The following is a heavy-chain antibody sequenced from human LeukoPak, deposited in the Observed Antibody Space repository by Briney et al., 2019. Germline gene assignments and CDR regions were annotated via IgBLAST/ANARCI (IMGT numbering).Heavy chain of an antibody. CDR3: AHSLDYYDRIFFDY. D-gene: IGHD3-22*01. CDR1: GFSLSTSGVG. J-gene: IGHJ4*02. V-gene: IGHV2-5*02. Sequence: SGPTLVKPTQTLTLTCTFSGFSLSTSGVGVGWIRQPPGKALEWLALIYWDDDKRYSPSLKSRPTITKDTSKNQVVLTMTNMDPVDTATYYCAHSLDYYDRIFFDYWGQGTLVTVSS. CDR2: IYWDDDK.